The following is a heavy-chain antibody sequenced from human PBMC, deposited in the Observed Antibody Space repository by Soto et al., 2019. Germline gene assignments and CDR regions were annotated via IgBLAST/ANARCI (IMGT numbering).Heavy chain of an antibody. CDR3: AREGIAVAGTPLLGYYGMDV. CDR2: TYYRSKWYN. D-gene: IGHD6-19*01. V-gene: IGHV6-1*01. J-gene: IGHJ6*02. CDR1: GDSVSSNSAA. Sequence: SQTLSLTCAISGDSVSSNSAAWNWIRQSPSRGLEWLGRTYYRSKWYNDYAVSVKSRITINPDTSKNQFSLQRNSVTPEDTAVYYCAREGIAVAGTPLLGYYGMDVWGQGTTVTVSS.